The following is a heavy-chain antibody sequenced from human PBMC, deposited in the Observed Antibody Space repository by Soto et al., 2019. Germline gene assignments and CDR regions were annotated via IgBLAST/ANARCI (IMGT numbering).Heavy chain of an antibody. Sequence: GGSLRLSCAASGFTFSSYWMSWVRRAPGKGLEWVANIKQDGSEKYYVDSVKGRFTISRDNAKNSLYLQMNSLRAEDTAVYYCAREHDFWSGSPIDYWGQGTLVTVSS. V-gene: IGHV3-7*01. CDR2: IKQDGSEK. D-gene: IGHD3-3*01. J-gene: IGHJ4*02. CDR1: GFTFSSYW. CDR3: AREHDFWSGSPIDY.